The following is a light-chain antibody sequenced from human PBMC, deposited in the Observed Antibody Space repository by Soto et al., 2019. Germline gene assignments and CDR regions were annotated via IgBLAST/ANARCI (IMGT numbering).Light chain of an antibody. CDR1: QSVSSSY. Sequence: EIVLTQSPGTLSLSPGERATLSCRASQSVSSSYLAWYQQKPGQASRLLIYGASSRATGIPDRFSGSGSGTDFTLTISRLEPEDFAVYYCQQYGSSPPLTFGGGTKVDIK. CDR2: GAS. J-gene: IGKJ4*01. CDR3: QQYGSSPPLT. V-gene: IGKV3-20*01.